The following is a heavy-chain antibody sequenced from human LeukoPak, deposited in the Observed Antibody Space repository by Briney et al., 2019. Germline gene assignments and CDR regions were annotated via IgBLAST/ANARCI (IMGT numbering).Heavy chain of an antibody. CDR3: ARGSGRSSWYSLRFDY. CDR1: GYTFTSYD. J-gene: IGHJ4*02. V-gene: IGHV1-8*01. Sequence: ASVKVSCKASGYTFTSYDINWVRQATGQGLEGMGWMNPNSGNTGYAQKFQGRVTMTMNTSISTAYMELSSLRSEDAAVYYCARGSGRSSWYSLRFDYWGQGTLVTVSS. CDR2: MNPNSGNT. D-gene: IGHD6-13*01.